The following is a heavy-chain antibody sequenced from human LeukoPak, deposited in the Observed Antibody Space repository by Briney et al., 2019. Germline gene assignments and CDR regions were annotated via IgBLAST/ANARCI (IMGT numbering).Heavy chain of an antibody. D-gene: IGHD3-16*02. J-gene: IGHJ3*01. V-gene: IGHV4-39*02. Sequence: SETLSLTCTVSGGSITSNSDYWGWIRQPPGKGLEWVASISYTGHTQYNPSLKSRVTISIDTSKHQFSLKMASVTAADTAVYFCAREPPWGGNLNDAFDLWGHGTMVTVSS. CDR2: ISYTGHT. CDR3: AREPPWGGNLNDAFDL. CDR1: GGSITSNSDY.